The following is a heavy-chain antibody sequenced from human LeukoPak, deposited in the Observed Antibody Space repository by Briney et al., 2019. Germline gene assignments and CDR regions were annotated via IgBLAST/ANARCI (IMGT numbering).Heavy chain of an antibody. D-gene: IGHD5-24*01. J-gene: IGHJ1*01. V-gene: IGHV3-11*01. CDR3: ARVHNTIF. CDR2: ISANSRAV. CDR1: GFSLNDYY. Sequence: GGSLRLSCAGSGFSLNDYYVNWLRQAPGKGLEWISYISANSRAVNYADSVKGRFTMSRDYAKNSVYLGMTGLRGEDTGLYYCARVHNTIFWGQGILVTVSS.